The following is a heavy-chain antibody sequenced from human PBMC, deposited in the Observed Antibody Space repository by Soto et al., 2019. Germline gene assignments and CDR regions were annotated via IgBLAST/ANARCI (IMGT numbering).Heavy chain of an antibody. Sequence: QVQLVESGGSVVQPGRSLRLSCAASGFTFNSYAMHWVRQAPGKRLEWVAVISYDGSNKYYADSVKGRFTISRDNSKNTLYLQMNSLRAEDTAVYYCARFKGCSGGSCYPYFDYWGQGTLVTVSS. D-gene: IGHD2-15*01. CDR3: ARFKGCSGGSCYPYFDY. CDR1: GFTFNSYA. CDR2: ISYDGSNK. J-gene: IGHJ4*02. V-gene: IGHV3-30-3*01.